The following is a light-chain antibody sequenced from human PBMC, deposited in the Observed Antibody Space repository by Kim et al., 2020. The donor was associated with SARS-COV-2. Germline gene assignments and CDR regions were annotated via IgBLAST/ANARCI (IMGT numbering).Light chain of an antibody. V-gene: IGKV4-1*01. CDR1: QSVLYSSNNKSY. Sequence: DIVMTQSPDSLAVSLGERATINCKSSQSVLYSSNNKSYLAWYQQRPGQPPKLVIYWASTRESGVPDRFSGSGSGTEFTLTIRSLQAEDVAVYYCQQDYSSPRTFGQGTKVEIK. CDR3: QQDYSSPRT. J-gene: IGKJ1*01. CDR2: WAS.